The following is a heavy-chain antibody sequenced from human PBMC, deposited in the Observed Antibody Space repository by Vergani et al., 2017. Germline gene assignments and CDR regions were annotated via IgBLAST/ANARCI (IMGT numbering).Heavy chain of an antibody. CDR2: IYHSGST. V-gene: IGHV4-38-2*01. Sequence: QVQLQESGPGLVKPSETLSLTCAVSGYSISSGYYWGWIRQPPGKGLEWIGSIYHSGSTYYNPSLKSRVTISVDTSKNQFSLKLSSVTAADTAVYYCARVGTIAAAGTGYYYMDVWGKGTTVTVSS. CDR3: ARVGTIAAAGTGYYYMDV. CDR1: GYSISSGYY. J-gene: IGHJ6*03. D-gene: IGHD6-13*01.